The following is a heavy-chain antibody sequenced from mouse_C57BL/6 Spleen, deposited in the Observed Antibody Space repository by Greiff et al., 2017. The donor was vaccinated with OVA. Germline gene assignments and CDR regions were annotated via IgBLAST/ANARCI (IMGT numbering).Heavy chain of an antibody. V-gene: IGHV5-17*01. CDR3: ARDFQFITSPYYFDY. Sequence: EVKLVESGGGLVKPGGSLKLSCAASGFTFSDYGMHWVRQAPEKGLEWVAYISSGSSTIYYADTVKGRFTISRDNAKNTLFLQMTSLRSEDTAVYYCARDFQFITSPYYFDYWGQATTLTVSS. J-gene: IGHJ2*01. CDR1: GFTFSDYG. D-gene: IGHD1-1*01. CDR2: ISSGSSTI.